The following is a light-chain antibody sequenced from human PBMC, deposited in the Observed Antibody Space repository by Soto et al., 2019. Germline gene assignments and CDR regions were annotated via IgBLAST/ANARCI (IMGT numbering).Light chain of an antibody. CDR3: QQYNTYSRT. V-gene: IGKV1-5*03. CDR1: QSISNW. J-gene: IGKJ1*01. Sequence: DIQVTQSPSTLSASVGDRVIITCRASQSISNWLAWYQQKPGKAPNLLIYKASSLKSGVPSRFSGSGSGAEFTLTISSLQPDDFATYYCQQYNTYSRTFGQGTKWIS. CDR2: KAS.